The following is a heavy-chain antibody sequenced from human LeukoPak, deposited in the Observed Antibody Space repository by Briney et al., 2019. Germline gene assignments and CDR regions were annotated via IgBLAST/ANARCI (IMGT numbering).Heavy chain of an antibody. CDR2: IRSKAYGGTT. Sequence: GGSLRLSCTASGFTSGDYAMSWVRQAPGKGLEWVGFIRSKAYGGTTEYAASVKGRFTISRDDSKSIAYLQMNSLKTEDTAVYYCTRGGGLDYWGQGTLVTVSS. J-gene: IGHJ4*02. D-gene: IGHD2-15*01. CDR1: GFTSGDYA. V-gene: IGHV3-49*04. CDR3: TRGGGLDY.